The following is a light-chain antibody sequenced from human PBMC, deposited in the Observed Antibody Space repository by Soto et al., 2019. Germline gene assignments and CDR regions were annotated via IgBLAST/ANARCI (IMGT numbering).Light chain of an antibody. CDR3: AAWDDSLGGSWV. CDR1: SSNIGSNY. Sequence: QAVVTQPPSASGTPGQRVIISCSGRSSNIGSNYVYWFQHLPGTAPKLLIYANDQRPSGVPDRFSGSKSGTSASLAISGLRSEDEADYYCAAWDDSLGGSWVFGGGTNVTVL. CDR2: AND. V-gene: IGLV1-47*02. J-gene: IGLJ3*02.